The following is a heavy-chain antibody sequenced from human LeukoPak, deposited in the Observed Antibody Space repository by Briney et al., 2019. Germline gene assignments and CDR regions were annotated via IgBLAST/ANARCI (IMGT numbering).Heavy chain of an antibody. Sequence: GGSLRLSCAASGFTFSSYSMKWVRQAPGKGLEWVSSISSSSSYIYYADSVKGRFTISRDNAKNSLYLQMNSLRAEDTAVYYCARVLGYSSGWYDYWGQGTLVTVSS. D-gene: IGHD6-19*01. J-gene: IGHJ4*02. CDR2: ISSSSSYI. V-gene: IGHV3-21*01. CDR3: ARVLGYSSGWYDY. CDR1: GFTFSSYS.